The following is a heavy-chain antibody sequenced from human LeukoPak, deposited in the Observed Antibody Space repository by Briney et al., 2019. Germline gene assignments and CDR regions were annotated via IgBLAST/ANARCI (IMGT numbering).Heavy chain of an antibody. J-gene: IGHJ4*02. Sequence: SETLSLTCTVSGGSISSYYWSWIRQPPGKGLEWIGYIYYSGSTNYNPSLKSRVTISVDTSKNQFSLKLSSVTAADTAVYYCAGSYSSGWYRGLLSYWGQGTLVTVSS. CDR1: GGSISSYY. V-gene: IGHV4-59*01. D-gene: IGHD6-19*01. CDR3: AGSYSSGWYRGLLSY. CDR2: IYYSGST.